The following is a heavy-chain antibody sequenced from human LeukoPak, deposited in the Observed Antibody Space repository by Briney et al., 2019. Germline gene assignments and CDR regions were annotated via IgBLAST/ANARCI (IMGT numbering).Heavy chain of an antibody. V-gene: IGHV1-2*02. D-gene: IGHD5-18*01. CDR3: ARAPIQLWRYYYYYYGMDV. J-gene: IGHJ6*02. CDR2: INPNSGGT. CDR1: GYTFTGYY. Sequence: ASVTVSCKASGYTFTGYYMHWVRQAPGQGLEWMGWINPNSGGTNYAQKFQGRVTMSRDTSISTAYMKLSRLRSDDTAVYYCARAPIQLWRYYYYYYGMDVWGQGTTVTVSS.